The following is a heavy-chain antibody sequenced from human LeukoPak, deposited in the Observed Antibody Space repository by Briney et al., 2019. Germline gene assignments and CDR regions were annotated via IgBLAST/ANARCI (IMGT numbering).Heavy chain of an antibody. CDR2: ISSSGSTI. J-gene: IGHJ4*02. Sequence: PGGSLRLSCAASGFTFSSYEMNWVRQAPGKGLEWVSYISSSGSTIYYADSVKGRFTISRDNAKNSLYLQMNSLRAEDTAVYYCAREKVDSSGYPLDFDYWGQGTLVTVSS. CDR3: AREKVDSSGYPLDFDY. CDR1: GFTFSSYE. V-gene: IGHV3-48*03. D-gene: IGHD3-22*01.